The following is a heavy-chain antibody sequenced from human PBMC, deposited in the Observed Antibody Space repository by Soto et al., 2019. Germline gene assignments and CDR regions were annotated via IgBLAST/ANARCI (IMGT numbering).Heavy chain of an antibody. CDR2: IHSSATTM. V-gene: IGHV3-48*03. J-gene: IGHJ3*01. Sequence: HPGGSLRLSCAASGLTFSRYEMNWVRQAPGKGLEWIAYIHSSATTMFYADSVKGRFTISRDNAKNSLYLQLNSLSAEDTAPYYCATRSEGGGAFDFWGQGTMVTVSS. D-gene: IGHD3-16*01. CDR3: ATRSEGGGAFDF. CDR1: GLTFSRYE.